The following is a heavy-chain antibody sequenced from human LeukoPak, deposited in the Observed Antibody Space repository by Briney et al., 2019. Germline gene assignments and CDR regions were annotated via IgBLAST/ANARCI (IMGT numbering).Heavy chain of an antibody. Sequence: SETLSLTCTVSGGSISSSSYYWGWIRQPPGKGLEWIGSIYYSGSTYYNPSLKSRVTISVDTPKNQFSLKLSSVTAADTAVYYCARLSGRYYYDSSGYYDPNWFDPWGQGTLVTVSS. CDR3: ARLSGRYYYDSSGYYDPNWFDP. D-gene: IGHD3-22*01. CDR2: IYYSGST. J-gene: IGHJ5*02. V-gene: IGHV4-39*01. CDR1: GGSISSSSYY.